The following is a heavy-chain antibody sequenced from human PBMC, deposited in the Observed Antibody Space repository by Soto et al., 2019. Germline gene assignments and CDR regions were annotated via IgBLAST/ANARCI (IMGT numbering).Heavy chain of an antibody. CDR2: ISSDSRYI. CDR3: ARGHCSRTSCYTGGYYYYPMDV. D-gene: IGHD2-2*01. CDR1: GFTLSAHT. V-gene: IGHV3-21*01. Sequence: PGGSLRLSCAASGFTLSAHTMNWVRQAPGKGLEWVSSISSDSRYIYYADSVKGRFTISRDNARNSLDLQMNNLRAEDTAVYHCARGHCSRTSCYTGGYYYYPMDVWGQGTTVT. J-gene: IGHJ6*02.